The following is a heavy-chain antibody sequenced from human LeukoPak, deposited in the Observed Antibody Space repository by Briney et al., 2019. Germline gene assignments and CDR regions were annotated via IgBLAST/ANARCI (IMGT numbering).Heavy chain of an antibody. CDR2: IYYSGST. CDR1: GGSISSSSYY. V-gene: IGHV4-39*01. D-gene: IGHD6-19*01. Sequence: SETLSLTCTVSGGSISSSSYYWGWIRQPPGKGLEWIGSIYYSGSTYCNPSLKSRVTISVDTSKNQFSLKLSSVTAADTAVYYCASQWLAQFDPWGQGTLVTVSS. CDR3: ASQWLAQFDP. J-gene: IGHJ5*02.